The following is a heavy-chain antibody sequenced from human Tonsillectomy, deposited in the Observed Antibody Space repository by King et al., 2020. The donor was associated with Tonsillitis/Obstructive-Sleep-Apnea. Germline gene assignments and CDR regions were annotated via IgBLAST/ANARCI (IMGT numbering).Heavy chain of an antibody. J-gene: IGHJ5*02. CDR3: AKVRGIAVAHQGGYNWCDP. Sequence: VQLVESGGGLVQPGGSLRLSCAASGFTFSSYAMSWVRQAPGKGLEWVSAISGSGGSTYYADSVKGRFTISRDNSKNTLYLQMNSLRAEDTAVYYCAKVRGIAVAHQGGYNWCDPWGQGPLVPVSS. D-gene: IGHD6-19*01. V-gene: IGHV3-23*04. CDR1: GFTFSSYA. CDR2: ISGSGGST.